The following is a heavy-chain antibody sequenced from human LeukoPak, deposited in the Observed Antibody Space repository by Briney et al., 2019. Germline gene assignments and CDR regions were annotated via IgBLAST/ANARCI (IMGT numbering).Heavy chain of an antibody. CDR1: GGSISSSSYY. D-gene: IGHD6-19*01. CDR2: IYYSGST. V-gene: IGHV4-39*07. CDR3: ASTGYSSGWYGFQH. Sequence: PSETLSLTCTVSGGSISSSSYYWGWIRQPPGKGLEWIGSIYYSGSTYYNPSLKSRVTISVDTSKNQFSLKLSSVTAADTAVYYCASTGYSSGWYGFQHWGQGTLVTVSS. J-gene: IGHJ1*01.